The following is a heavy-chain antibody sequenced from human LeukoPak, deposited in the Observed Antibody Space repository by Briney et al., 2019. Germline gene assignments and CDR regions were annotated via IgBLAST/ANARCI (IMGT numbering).Heavy chain of an antibody. V-gene: IGHV3-30-3*01. CDR1: RFTFSGFT. J-gene: IGHJ4*02. CDR2: ISYDGSNN. Sequence: GGSLRLSCAASRFTFSGFTMHWVRQAPGEGLEWVAVISYDGSNNYYADSVKGRFTISRDNSKNTLYLQMNSLRDEDTAVYYCAREESAMVVIDYWGQGTLVTVSS. D-gene: IGHD2-2*01. CDR3: AREESAMVVIDY.